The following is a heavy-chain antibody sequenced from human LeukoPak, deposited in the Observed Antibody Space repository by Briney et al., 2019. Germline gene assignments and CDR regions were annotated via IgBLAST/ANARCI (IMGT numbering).Heavy chain of an antibody. CDR2: ISASGGTT. Sequence: GGSLRLSCAASGFTFSNFAMSWVRQAPGKGPEWVSVISASGGTTYYAESVKDRFTISRDNSKNMLYLQMNSLRVEDTAVYYCAKYRQQLVRIFDYWGQGTLITVSS. V-gene: IGHV3-23*01. J-gene: IGHJ4*02. D-gene: IGHD6-13*01. CDR3: AKYRQQLVRIFDY. CDR1: GFTFSNFA.